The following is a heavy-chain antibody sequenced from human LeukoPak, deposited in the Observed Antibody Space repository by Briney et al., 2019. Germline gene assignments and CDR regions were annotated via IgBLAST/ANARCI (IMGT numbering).Heavy chain of an antibody. CDR3: ARLLYRGITGTSRDLGY. Sequence: GGSLRLSCAASGFTFSSYGMHWVRQAPGKGLEWVAVIWYDGSNKYYADSVKGRFTISRDNSKNTLYLQMNSLRAEDTAVYYCARLLYRGITGTSRDLGYWGQGTLVTVSS. V-gene: IGHV3-33*01. CDR2: IWYDGSNK. D-gene: IGHD1-20*01. CDR1: GFTFSSYG. J-gene: IGHJ4*02.